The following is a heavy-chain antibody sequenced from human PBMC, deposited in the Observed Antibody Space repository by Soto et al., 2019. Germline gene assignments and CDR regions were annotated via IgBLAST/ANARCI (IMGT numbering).Heavy chain of an antibody. Sequence: PSETLSLTCTVSGGSISSYYWSWIRQPPGKGLEWIGYIYYSGSTNYNPSLKSRVTISVDTSKNQFSLKLSSVTAADTAVYYCASDYSSSSNPRGIYYYGMDVWGQGTTVTVSS. CDR3: ASDYSSSSNPRGIYYYGMDV. CDR2: IYYSGST. D-gene: IGHD6-6*01. J-gene: IGHJ6*02. CDR1: GGSISSYY. V-gene: IGHV4-59*01.